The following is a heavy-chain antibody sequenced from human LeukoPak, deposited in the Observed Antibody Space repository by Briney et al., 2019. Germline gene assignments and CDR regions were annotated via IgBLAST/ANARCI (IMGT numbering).Heavy chain of an antibody. J-gene: IGHJ4*02. Sequence: ASVKVSCEASGYTFTGYYMHWVRQAPGQGLEWMGRINPNSGGANYAQKFQGRVTMTRDTSISTAYMELSSLRFDDTAVYYCARDSSGPTYYFDYWGQGTLVTVSS. V-gene: IGHV1-2*02. CDR3: ARDSSGPTYYFDY. D-gene: IGHD3-22*01. CDR2: INPNSGGA. CDR1: GYTFTGYY.